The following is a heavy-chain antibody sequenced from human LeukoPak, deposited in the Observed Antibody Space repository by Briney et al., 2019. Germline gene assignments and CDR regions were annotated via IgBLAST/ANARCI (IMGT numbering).Heavy chain of an antibody. V-gene: IGHV3-21*01. CDR3: AREGGFCFGDTCRFFDF. D-gene: IGHD2-15*01. CDR1: GFTFSTSS. J-gene: IGHJ4*02. CDR2: ISSSRDYI. Sequence: GGSLRLSCAASGFTFSTSSLNWVRQAPGKGLEWVSSISSSRDYIYYADFVKGRFTISRDNAKNSLYLQMNSLGAEDTAVYYCAREGGFCFGDTCRFFDFWGQGTLVTVSS.